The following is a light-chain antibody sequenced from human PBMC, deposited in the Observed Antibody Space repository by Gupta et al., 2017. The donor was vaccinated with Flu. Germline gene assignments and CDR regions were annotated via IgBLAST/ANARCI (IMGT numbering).Light chain of an antibody. Sequence: VALCQPPSISGRFSQSRGHSDGNTVLNCLQQTPGQTPSRLICLDSHPDCGVPDRFSGSASGADFPLKISRVAAEDVGVYCCKQGAHWPWTFGQGTKLEIK. V-gene: IGKV2-30*02. CDR3: KQGAHWPWT. CDR1: QSRGHSDGNTV. CDR2: LDS. J-gene: IGKJ1*01.